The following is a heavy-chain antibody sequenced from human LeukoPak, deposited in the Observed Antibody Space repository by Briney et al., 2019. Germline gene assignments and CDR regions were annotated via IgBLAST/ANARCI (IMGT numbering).Heavy chain of an antibody. CDR2: IYPGDSDT. D-gene: IGHD6-13*01. CDR3: ARGVGSSPGGYYFDY. CDR1: GYSFTIYW. J-gene: IGHJ4*02. V-gene: IGHV5-51*01. Sequence: GESLQISCKGSGYSFTIYWIGWVRQMPGKGLEWMGIIYPGDSDTRYSPSFQGQVTISADKSISTAYLQWSSLKASDTAMYYCARGVGSSPGGYYFDYWGQGTLVTVSS.